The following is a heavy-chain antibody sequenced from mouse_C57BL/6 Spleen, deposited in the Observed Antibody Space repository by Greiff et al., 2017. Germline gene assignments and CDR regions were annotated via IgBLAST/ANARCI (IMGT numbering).Heavy chain of an antibody. J-gene: IGHJ3*01. CDR1: GFSLTSYG. Sequence: QVQLKESGPGLVQPSQSLSITCTVSGFSLTSYGVHWVRQSPGKGLEWLGVIWRGGSTDYNAAFMSRLSLTKDNSKSQVFFKMNSLQADDTAIYYCAKKDYWGQGTLVTVSA. CDR2: IWRGGST. V-gene: IGHV2-5*01. CDR3: AKKDY.